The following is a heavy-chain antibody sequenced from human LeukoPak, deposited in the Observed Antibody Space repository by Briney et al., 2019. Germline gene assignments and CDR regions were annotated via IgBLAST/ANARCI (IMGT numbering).Heavy chain of an antibody. CDR3: ARHSRAAAGMDY. D-gene: IGHD6-13*01. CDR2: FYPVDSDT. V-gene: IGHV5-51*01. CDR1: GYSFTSYW. J-gene: IGHJ4*02. Sequence: GESLKISWKGSGYSFTSYWIGWVRQIPGKGLEWMGIFYPVDSDTRYSPSFQGQVTISAHKSISTDYLQWSSLKAADTAMYYCARHSRAAAGMDYWAQGTLVTVSS.